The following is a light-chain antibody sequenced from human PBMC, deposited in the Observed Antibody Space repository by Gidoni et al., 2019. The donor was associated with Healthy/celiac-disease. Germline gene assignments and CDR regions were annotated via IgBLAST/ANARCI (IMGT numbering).Light chain of an antibody. CDR2: DVS. CDR3: CSYAGSYTYV. V-gene: IGLV2-11*01. J-gene: IGLJ1*01. Sequence: QSALTQPRSVSGSPGQSVTISCTGTSCAVGGYNYVSWYQQHPGKAPKLMIYDVSKRPPGVPDRVSGSKSGNTASLTISGLQAEDEAEYYCCSYAGSYTYVFGTGTKVTVL. CDR1: SCAVGGYNY.